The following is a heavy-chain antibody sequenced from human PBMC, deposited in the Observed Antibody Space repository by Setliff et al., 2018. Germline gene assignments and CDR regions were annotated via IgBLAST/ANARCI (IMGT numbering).Heavy chain of an antibody. CDR3: ARVLFQCSSTSCYLDAFDI. CDR2: INPNSGGT. CDR1: GYTFTGYY. V-gene: IGHV1-2*06. D-gene: IGHD2-2*01. J-gene: IGHJ3*02. Sequence: GASVKVSCKASGYTFTGYYMHWVRQAPGQGLEWMGRINPNSGGTNYAQKLQGRVTMTTDTSTSTAYMELRSLGSDDTAVYYCARVLFQCSSTSCYLDAFDIWGQGTMVTVSS.